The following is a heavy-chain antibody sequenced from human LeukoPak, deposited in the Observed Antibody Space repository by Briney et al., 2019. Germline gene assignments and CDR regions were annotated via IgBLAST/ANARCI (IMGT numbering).Heavy chain of an antibody. CDR1: GYTFIGYY. Sequence: ASVKVSCKASGYTFIGYYMHWVRQAPGQGLEWMGWINPNSGGTNYAQKFQGRVTMTRDTSISTAYMELSRLRSDDTAVYYCARGPAVAGHYYYYYMDVWGKGTTVTVSS. J-gene: IGHJ6*03. CDR2: INPNSGGT. CDR3: ARGPAVAGHYYYYYMDV. D-gene: IGHD6-19*01. V-gene: IGHV1-2*02.